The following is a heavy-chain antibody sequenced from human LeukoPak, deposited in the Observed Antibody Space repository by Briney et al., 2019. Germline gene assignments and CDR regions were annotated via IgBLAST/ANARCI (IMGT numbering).Heavy chain of an antibody. J-gene: IGHJ6*03. CDR2: VYTSGYT. V-gene: IGHV4-61*02. CDR3: ARDPLRPDVYYYYMDV. CDR1: GGSITSDDSY. Sequence: KASQTLSLTCTVSGGSITSDDSYWTWIRQPAGKGLEWIGRVYTSGYTNYNPSLKSRLTISIDTTKNQFSLNLTSVTAADTAVYYCARDPLRPDVYYYYMDVWGNGTTVTVSS.